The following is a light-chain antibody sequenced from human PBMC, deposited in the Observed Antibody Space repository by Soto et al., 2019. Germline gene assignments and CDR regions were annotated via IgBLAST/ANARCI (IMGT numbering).Light chain of an antibody. V-gene: IGKV3-20*01. J-gene: IGKJ1*01. Sequence: EIVVTQSPGTLALSPGEGATLSCRASQSVSKYLAWYQQKPGQAPRLLIYGASSRATGIPDSFSGSGSGTDFTLTISRLETEDFAVSYWQQYGGSPQTFGQGTQVEIK. CDR1: QSVSKY. CDR3: QQYGGSPQT. CDR2: GAS.